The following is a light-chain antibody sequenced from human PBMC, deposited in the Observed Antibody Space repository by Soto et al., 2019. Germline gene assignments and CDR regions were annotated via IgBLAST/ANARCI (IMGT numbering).Light chain of an antibody. CDR1: SSDVGGYNY. J-gene: IGLJ1*01. Sequence: QSALTQPASVSGSPGQSITISCTGTSSDVGGYNYVSWYQQHPGKAPKLMIYDVSNRPSGVSNRFSGSKSGNTASLTISGLQAYDEADYYCSSYTSSSTLHVFGTGTELTVL. V-gene: IGLV2-14*01. CDR3: SSYTSSSTLHV. CDR2: DVS.